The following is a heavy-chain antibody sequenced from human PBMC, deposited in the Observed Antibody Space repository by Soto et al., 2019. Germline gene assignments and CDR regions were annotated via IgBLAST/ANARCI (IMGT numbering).Heavy chain of an antibody. CDR1: GGSISSYY. V-gene: IGHV4-59*01. CDR2: IYYSGST. Sequence: SETLSLTCTVSGGSISSYYWSWIRQPPGKGLEWIGYIYYSGSTNYNPSLKSRVTISVDTSKNQFSLKLSSVTAADTAVYYCARVPSAGVDSSGWYWFDPWGQGTLVTVSS. CDR3: ARVPSAGVDSSGWYWFDP. J-gene: IGHJ5*02. D-gene: IGHD6-19*01.